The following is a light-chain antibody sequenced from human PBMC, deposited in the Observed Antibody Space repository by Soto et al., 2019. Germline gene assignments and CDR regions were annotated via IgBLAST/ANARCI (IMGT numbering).Light chain of an antibody. CDR2: DAS. J-gene: IGKJ4*01. Sequence: EIVLTQSPATLSLSPGERATLSCRASQSVSSYLAWYQQKPGQAPRLLIYDASNRATGIPARFSGSGSGTDFTLTISSLEPEDFAVYYCQQRSNCLLFGGGTKVEIK. CDR3: QQRSNCLL. V-gene: IGKV3-11*01. CDR1: QSVSSY.